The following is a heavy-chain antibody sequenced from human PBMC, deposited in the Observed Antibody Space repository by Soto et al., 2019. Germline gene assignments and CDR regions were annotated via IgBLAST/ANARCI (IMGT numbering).Heavy chain of an antibody. J-gene: IGHJ6*02. V-gene: IGHV1-18*01. CDR2: ISAYNGNT. CDR1: GYTFTRYG. CDR3: ATEGYCSAGHCAFYPHDYFGMDV. D-gene: IGHD2-15*01. Sequence: ASVKVSCKASGYTFTRYGISWVRQAPGQGLEWMGWISAYNGNTNYAQRLKGRVTLTTGTSTNTAYMELMSLTSDDTAVYYCATEGYCSAGHCAFYPHDYFGMDVWGQGGTVTGSS.